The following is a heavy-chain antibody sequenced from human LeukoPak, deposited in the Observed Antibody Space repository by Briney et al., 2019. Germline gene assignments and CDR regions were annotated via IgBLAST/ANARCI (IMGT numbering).Heavy chain of an antibody. D-gene: IGHD2-2*02. CDR1: GFAFSNYA. CDR2: ISDAGDRT. CDR3: VLYCSSTSCYRGLVDY. Sequence: GGTLRLSCAASGFAFSNYAMSWVRQAPGKGLEWVSSISDAGDRTYYADSVKGRFTISRDNSKNTLYLQMNSLRAEDTAVYYCVLYCSSTSCYRGLVDYWGQGTLVTVSS. J-gene: IGHJ4*02. V-gene: IGHV3-23*01.